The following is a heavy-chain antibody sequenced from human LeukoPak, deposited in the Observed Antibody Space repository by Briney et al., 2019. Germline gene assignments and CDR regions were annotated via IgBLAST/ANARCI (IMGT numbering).Heavy chain of an antibody. J-gene: IGHJ4*02. CDR1: GASINSHY. CDR3: ARALNPFTGTYYFDY. D-gene: IGHD4/OR15-4a*01. V-gene: IGHV4-4*07. CDR2: IYISGST. Sequence: SETLSLTCSVSGASINSHYWTWIRQLAGKGLEWIGRIYISGSTNYSPSLKSRVTMSVDTSKNQFSLNLISVTAADTAVYYCARALNPFTGTYYFDYWGQGTLVTVSS.